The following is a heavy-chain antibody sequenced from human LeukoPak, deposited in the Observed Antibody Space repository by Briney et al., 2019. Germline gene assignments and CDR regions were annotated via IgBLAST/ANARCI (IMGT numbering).Heavy chain of an antibody. D-gene: IGHD2-15*01. CDR1: GFTFSRYS. CDR3: ARGAWDIVVVVDATHEPSFDY. V-gene: IGHV3-48*01. Sequence: GGSLRLSCAASGFTFSRYSMNWVRQAPGEGLEWVSYISSSSSTIYYADSVKGRFTISRDSAKNSLYLQMNSLRAEDTAVCYCARGAWDIVVVVDATHEPSFDYWGQGTLVTVSS. CDR2: ISSSSSTI. J-gene: IGHJ4*02.